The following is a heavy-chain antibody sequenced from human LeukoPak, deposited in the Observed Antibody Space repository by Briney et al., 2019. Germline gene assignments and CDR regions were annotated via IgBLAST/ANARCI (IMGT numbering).Heavy chain of an antibody. V-gene: IGHV4-31*03. CDR3: AASYYDTLNGLDY. CDR2: IHHSGLT. D-gene: IGHD3-9*01. J-gene: IGHJ4*02. CDR1: GVSISSGPYY. Sequence: SETLSLTCTVSGVSISSGPYYWIWVRQYPGGGLEYIGYIHHSGLTYYNPSLKSRLTISMDTSESQFSLQLRSVTAADTAVFFCAASYYDTLNGLDYWGQGTRVTVSS.